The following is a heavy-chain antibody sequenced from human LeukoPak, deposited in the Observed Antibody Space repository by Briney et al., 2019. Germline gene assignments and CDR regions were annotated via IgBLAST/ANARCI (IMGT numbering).Heavy chain of an antibody. CDR2: ISAYNGNT. Sequence: GASVKVSCKASGYTFTSYGISWVRQAPGQGLEWMGWISAYNGNTNYAQKLQGRVTMTTDTSTSTAYMELRSLRSDDTAVYYCAREVMGGGDWGLYYFDYWGQGTLVTVSS. D-gene: IGHD2-21*02. V-gene: IGHV1-18*01. CDR1: GYTFTSYG. CDR3: AREVMGGGDWGLYYFDY. J-gene: IGHJ4*02.